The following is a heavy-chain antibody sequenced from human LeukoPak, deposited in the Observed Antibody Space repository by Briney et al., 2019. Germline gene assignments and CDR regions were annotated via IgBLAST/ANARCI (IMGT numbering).Heavy chain of an antibody. Sequence: GGSLRLSCAVSGISLSNYGMSWVRQAPGKGLEWVAGMSGSGGSTNYADSVKGRFTISRDNPKNTLYLQMNRLRAEDTAVYFCAKRGVVIRVILVGFHKEAYYFVSWGQGALVTVSS. V-gene: IGHV3-23*01. CDR1: GISLSNYG. J-gene: IGHJ4*02. CDR3: AKRGVVIRVILVGFHKEAYYFVS. D-gene: IGHD3-22*01. CDR2: MSGSGGST.